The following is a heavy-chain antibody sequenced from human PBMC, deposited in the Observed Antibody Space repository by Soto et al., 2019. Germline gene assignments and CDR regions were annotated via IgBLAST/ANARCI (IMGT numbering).Heavy chain of an antibody. CDR3: ANGGFIVNSIAAAGTNYYGMDV. J-gene: IGHJ6*02. CDR1: GFTFSSYG. V-gene: IGHV3-30*18. CDR2: ISYDGSNK. Sequence: QVQLVESGGGVVQPGRSLRLSCAASGFTFSSYGMHWVRQAPGKGLEWVAVISYDGSNKYYADSVKGRFTISRDNSKNTLYLQMNSLRAEDTAVYYCANGGFIVNSIAAAGTNYYGMDVWGQGTTVTVSS. D-gene: IGHD6-13*01.